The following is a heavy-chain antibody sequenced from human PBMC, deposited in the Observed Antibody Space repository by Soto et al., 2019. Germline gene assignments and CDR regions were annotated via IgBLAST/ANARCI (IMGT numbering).Heavy chain of an antibody. CDR2: IHWNDEK. CDR1: GFSLSTSGVG. V-gene: IGHV2-5*01. CDR3: AHVRRDCTIGVYYTNYAFDI. D-gene: IGHD3-3*01. Sequence: QITLQESGPPVVKPTQTLTLTCTFSGFSLSTSGVGVGWIRQPPGKALQWLALIHWNDEKRYSPSLKTRLTIAKDTSKNQVVLTMADMDPAVTATFYCAHVRRDCTIGVYYTNYAFDIRGQGTLVTVSS. J-gene: IGHJ3*02.